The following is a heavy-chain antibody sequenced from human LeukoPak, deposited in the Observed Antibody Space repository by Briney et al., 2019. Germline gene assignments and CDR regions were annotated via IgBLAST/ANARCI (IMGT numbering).Heavy chain of an antibody. V-gene: IGHV5-51*01. D-gene: IGHD2-2*01. CDR3: ARHDLPVCCSSTSCPYGSWFDP. J-gene: IGHJ5*02. Sequence: GESLKISCKGSGYIFTNYWIAWVRQMPGKGLEWMGIIYPVNSDTRYSPSFQGQVTMSVDKSISTAYLQWSSLEASDAAIYYCARHDLPVCCSSTSCPYGSWFDPWVQGTLVTVSS. CDR1: GYIFTNYW. CDR2: IYPVNSDT.